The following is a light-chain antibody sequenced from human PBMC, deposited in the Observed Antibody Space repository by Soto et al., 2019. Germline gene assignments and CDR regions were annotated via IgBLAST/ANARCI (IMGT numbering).Light chain of an antibody. V-gene: IGKV1-33*01. J-gene: IGKJ4*01. CDR2: DAS. CDR3: QQFDHLPLT. Sequence: DIQMTQSPSSLSASVGDRVTITCQASQDISNNLNWYRQIPGKAPKLLIYDASFLETGVPSRLSGSGSGTYFTFSISSLQPEDIGTYYCQQFDHLPLTFGGGTKVEIK. CDR1: QDISNN.